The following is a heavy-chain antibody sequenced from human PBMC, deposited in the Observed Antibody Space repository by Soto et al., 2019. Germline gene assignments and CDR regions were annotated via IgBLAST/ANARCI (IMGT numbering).Heavy chain of an antibody. V-gene: IGHV6-1*01. CDR3: LRAYGSNVFDY. CDR2: TYYRSKWYN. Sequence: SQTLSLTCAISGDSVSSNSAAWTWIRQSPSRGLEWLGRTYYRSKWYNDYAMSVKSRININPDTSKNQFSLLLNSVTPEDTAVYYCLRAYGSNVFDYWGQGTLVTVSS. D-gene: IGHD2-8*01. CDR1: GDSVSSNSAA. J-gene: IGHJ4*02.